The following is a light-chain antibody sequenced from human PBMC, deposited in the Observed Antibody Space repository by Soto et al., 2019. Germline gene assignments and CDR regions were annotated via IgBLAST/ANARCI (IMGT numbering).Light chain of an antibody. Sequence: DIQMTQSPSSVSASVGDRVTITCRASQGISTWLAWYQQKPGKAPKLLIYGASSLQSGVPSRFSGSGSGTDFTLTISNLQPEDSATYYCLQDINYPWTFGQGTKVDIK. J-gene: IGKJ1*01. CDR2: GAS. CDR3: LQDINYPWT. CDR1: QGISTW. V-gene: IGKV1D-12*01.